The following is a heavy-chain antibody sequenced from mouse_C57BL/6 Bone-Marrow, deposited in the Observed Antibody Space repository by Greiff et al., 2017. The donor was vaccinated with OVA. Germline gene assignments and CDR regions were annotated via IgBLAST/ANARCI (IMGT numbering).Heavy chain of an antibody. Sequence: EVQLVQSGGDLVKPGGSLKLSCEASGFTFTSYGMSWVRQTPGKRLEWVGTISSGGGYTNYNDNVKGRSTITRDNAKNTLYLHMSSLKSEDSAMYYCASTVVNWYFDVWGTGTTVTVSS. V-gene: IGHV5-6*01. CDR2: ISSGGGYT. J-gene: IGHJ1*03. CDR3: ASTVVNWYFDV. D-gene: IGHD2-12*01. CDR1: GFTFTSYG.